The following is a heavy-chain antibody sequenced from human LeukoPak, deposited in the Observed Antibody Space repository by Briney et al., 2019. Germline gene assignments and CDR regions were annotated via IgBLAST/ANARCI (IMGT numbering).Heavy chain of an antibody. CDR1: GFTFSRLA. V-gene: IGHV3-23*01. CDR2: ISGSGCST. J-gene: IGHJ4*02. D-gene: IGHD6-19*01. Sequence: GGSPRLSRAASGFTFSRLAMSLGGQAPGKGLEWVSAISGSGCSTYYAGSVKDPFTISRDNSKNTLYLQMNSLRAEDTAVYYCAKRWLVSFWSYHIDFWGQGTLVTVSS. CDR3: AKRWLVSFWSYHIDF.